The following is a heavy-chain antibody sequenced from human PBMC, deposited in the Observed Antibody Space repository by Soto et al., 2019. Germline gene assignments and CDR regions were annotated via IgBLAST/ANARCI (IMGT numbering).Heavy chain of an antibody. CDR2: ISSSSSSI. V-gene: IGHV3-48*01. Sequence: GGSLRLSCAAAGFTFSSYSMNWVRQAPGKGLEWVSYISSSSSSIYYANSVKGRFTISRDNAKNSLYLQMNSLRVEDTALYYCASRQNYYDSSAPQNSWGQGT. CDR1: GFTFSSYS. J-gene: IGHJ4*02. D-gene: IGHD3-22*01. CDR3: ASRQNYYDSSAPQNS.